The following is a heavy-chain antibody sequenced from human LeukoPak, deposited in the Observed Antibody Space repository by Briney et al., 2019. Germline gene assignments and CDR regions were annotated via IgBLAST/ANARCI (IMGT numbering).Heavy chain of an antibody. CDR3: VGGGQRED. CDR1: GFTFSRRT. J-gene: IGHJ4*01. V-gene: IGHV3-21*06. CDR2: IGSSSRDK. Sequence: PGGSLRLSCAASGFTFSRRTMNWVRQAPGKGLEWLSSIGSSSRDKYYADSVKGRFTISRDNGEYSLYLQMNSLRVEDTAVYYCVGGGQREDWGHGTLVTVSS.